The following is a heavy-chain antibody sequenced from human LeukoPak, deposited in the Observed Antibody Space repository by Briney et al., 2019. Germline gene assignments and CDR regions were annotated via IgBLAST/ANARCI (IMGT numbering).Heavy chain of an antibody. Sequence: GGSLRLSCAASGFTFSSYAMHWVRQAPGKGLEYVSAISSNGGSTYYANSVKGRFTISRDNSKNTLYLQMGNLRAEDMAVYYCARESGTAMVYFDYWGQGTLVTVSS. CDR2: ISSNGGST. V-gene: IGHV3-64*01. D-gene: IGHD5-18*01. J-gene: IGHJ4*02. CDR1: GFTFSSYA. CDR3: ARESGTAMVYFDY.